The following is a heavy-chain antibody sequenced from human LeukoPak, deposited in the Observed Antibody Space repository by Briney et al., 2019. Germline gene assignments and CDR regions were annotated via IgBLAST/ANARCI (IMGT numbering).Heavy chain of an antibody. CDR1: GYTFISYG. CDR3: VRDHCSSTSCYYDNWFDP. D-gene: IGHD2-2*01. V-gene: IGHV1-18*01. Sequence: ASVKVSCKASGYTFISYGISGVRQASGQGLEWMGWINPYNGNTNYAQEFQDRVTMTTDTSTSTAYMELRSLRSDDTAVYYCVRDHCSSTSCYYDNWFDPWGQGTLVTVSS. J-gene: IGHJ5*02. CDR2: INPYNGNT.